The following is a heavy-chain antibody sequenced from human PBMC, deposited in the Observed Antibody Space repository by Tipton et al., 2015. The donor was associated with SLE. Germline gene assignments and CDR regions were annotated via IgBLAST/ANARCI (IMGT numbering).Heavy chain of an antibody. CDR2: INHSGST. Sequence: TLSLTCAVYGGSFSGYYWSWIRQPPGKGLEWIGEINHSGSTNYNPSLKSRVTISVDTSKNQFSLKLSSVTAADTAVYYCARVDSAWYLEYWGQGTIVTVSS. V-gene: IGHV4-34*01. J-gene: IGHJ4*02. CDR1: GGSFSGYY. D-gene: IGHD6-19*01. CDR3: ARVDSAWYLEY.